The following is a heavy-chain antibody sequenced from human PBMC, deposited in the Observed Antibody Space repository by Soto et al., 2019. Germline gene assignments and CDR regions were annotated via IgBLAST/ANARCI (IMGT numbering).Heavy chain of an antibody. CDR1: GFTVSSNY. Sequence: GGSLRLSCAASGFTVSSNYMSWVRQAPGKVLQWLSVSYSGSSTYSADSVKGRFTISRDNSKNTLYLQMNSLRAEHTAVYDCAVGPAGGTYNNYDMDVWRQGTRVTASS. CDR3: AVGPAGGTYNNYDMDV. CDR2: SYSGSST. V-gene: IGHV3-53*01. D-gene: IGHD3-10*01. J-gene: IGHJ6*02.